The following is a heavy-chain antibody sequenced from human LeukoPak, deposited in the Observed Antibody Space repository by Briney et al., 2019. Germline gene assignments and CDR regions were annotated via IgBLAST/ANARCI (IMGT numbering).Heavy chain of an antibody. CDR3: ARFAAGGSYYYYMDV. Sequence: GGSLRLSCAASGFTFSSYTMNWVRQPPGKGLEWVSNIGTSSTTIYYADSVKGRFTISRDNAKNSLYLQMNSLRADDTAVYYCARFAAGGSYYYYMDVWGRGTTVTVSS. D-gene: IGHD6-25*01. CDR2: IGTSSTTI. V-gene: IGHV3-48*01. J-gene: IGHJ6*03. CDR1: GFTFSSYT.